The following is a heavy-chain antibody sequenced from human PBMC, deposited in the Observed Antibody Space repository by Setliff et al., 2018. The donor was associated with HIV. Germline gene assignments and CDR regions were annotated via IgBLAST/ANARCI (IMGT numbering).Heavy chain of an antibody. J-gene: IGHJ2*01. Sequence: PGGSLRLSCAASGFTFSDYYMDWVRQAPGKGLEWVGRTRNKANTYTTKYAASVKGRFTISRDDSKNSLYLQMNSLKTEDTAVYFCAREGCGGDCPLYWYFDLWGRGTLVTVSS. V-gene: IGHV3-72*01. D-gene: IGHD2-21*02. CDR1: GFTFSDYY. CDR2: TRNKANTYTT. CDR3: AREGCGGDCPLYWYFDL.